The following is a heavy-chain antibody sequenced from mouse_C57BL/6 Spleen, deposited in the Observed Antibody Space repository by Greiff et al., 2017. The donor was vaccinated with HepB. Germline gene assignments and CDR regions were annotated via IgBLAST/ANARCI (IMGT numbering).Heavy chain of an antibody. CDR2: IDPSDSYT. V-gene: IGHV1-69*01. CDR3: AREGTGHFDY. D-gene: IGHD3-3*01. Sequence: QVQLKQPGAELVMPGASVKLSCKASGYTFTSYWMHWVKQRPGQGLEWIGEIDPSDSYTNYNQKFKGKSTLTVDKSSSTAYMQRSSLTSEDSAVYYCAREGTGHFDYWGQGTTLTVSS. J-gene: IGHJ2*01. CDR1: GYTFTSYW.